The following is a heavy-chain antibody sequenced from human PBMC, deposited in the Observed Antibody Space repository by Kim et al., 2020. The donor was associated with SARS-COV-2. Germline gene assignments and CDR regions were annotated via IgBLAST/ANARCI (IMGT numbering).Heavy chain of an antibody. CDR1: GFTFGDYS. V-gene: IGHV3-21*01. D-gene: IGHD2-2*01. CDR2: ISSSSSYI. J-gene: IGHJ6*02. CDR3: ARVILPRFQLFDYNFYGMDV. Sequence: GGSLRLSCAASGFTFGDYSFIWVCQAPGKGLEWVSSISSSSSYIYYEDAVQGRFTVSRDNAKKSLYLQMNNLRPEDTAVYCCARVILPRFQLFDYNFYGMDVWGQGTTVTVS.